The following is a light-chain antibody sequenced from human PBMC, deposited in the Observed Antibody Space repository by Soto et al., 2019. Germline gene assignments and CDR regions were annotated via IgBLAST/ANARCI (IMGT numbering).Light chain of an antibody. V-gene: IGKV3-20*01. CDR3: QQYGSSPFT. Sequence: EIVLTQSPGTLSLSPGERATLSCRASESVSSSFLAWYQQKPGLAPRLLIYGASTRATGIPGRFSGGGSGTDFSLTISRLEPEDVAVYFCQQYGSSPFTFGPGTKVDIK. CDR2: GAS. J-gene: IGKJ3*01. CDR1: ESVSSSF.